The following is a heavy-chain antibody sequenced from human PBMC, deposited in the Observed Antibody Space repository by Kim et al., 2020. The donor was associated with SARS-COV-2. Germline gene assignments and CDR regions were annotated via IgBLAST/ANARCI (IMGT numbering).Heavy chain of an antibody. CDR1: GYTFTSYT. Sequence: ASVKVSCKASGYTFTSYTMHWVRQAPGQGLEWMGWINVGYGNTKDLQKFQGRVTITRDTSASTAYMELSSLRSEDTAVYYCARDGTTRSGGYYFDYWGQGALVTVSS. CDR2: INVGYGNT. CDR3: ARDGTTRSGGYYFDY. J-gene: IGHJ4*02. V-gene: IGHV1-3*01. D-gene: IGHD1-1*01.